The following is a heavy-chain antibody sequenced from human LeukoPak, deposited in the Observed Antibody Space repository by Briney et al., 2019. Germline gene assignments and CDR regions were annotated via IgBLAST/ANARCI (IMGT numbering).Heavy chain of an antibody. CDR2: FDPEAGDI. CDR1: GYNFNELR. CDR3: ATNDPRVDPYYFEF. Sequence: ASVKVSCKVSGYNFNELRIHWVRQAPGKGLEWMGGFDPEAGDIVYTQKYQARVAMTEDTAIDTAYMELSSLKSEDAAVYYCATNDPRVDPYYFEFWGQGTLVTVSS. D-gene: IGHD1-1*01. V-gene: IGHV1-24*01. J-gene: IGHJ4*02.